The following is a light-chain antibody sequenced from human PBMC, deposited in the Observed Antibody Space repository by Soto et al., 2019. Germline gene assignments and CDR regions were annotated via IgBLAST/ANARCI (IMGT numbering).Light chain of an antibody. V-gene: IGLV2-8*01. CDR1: SSDVGGYNY. Sequence: QSALTQAPSASGSPGQSVTISCTGTSSDVGGYNYVSWYQQHPGKVPKHMVYEVNKRPSGVPDRFSGSKSGNTASLTVSGLQAEDEADYYCTSYAGGNHVFGTGTKLTVL. J-gene: IGLJ1*01. CDR2: EVN. CDR3: TSYAGGNHV.